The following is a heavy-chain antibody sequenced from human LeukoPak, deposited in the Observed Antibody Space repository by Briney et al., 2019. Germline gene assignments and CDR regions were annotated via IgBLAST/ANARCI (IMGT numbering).Heavy chain of an antibody. CDR2: MNPNSGNT. CDR3: ARGGSALHLTYYDFWSGYYSASRDVPHEDWFDP. Sequence: ASVKVSCKASGYTFTSYDINWVRQAPGQGLEWMGWMNPNSGNTGYAQKFQGRVTMTRNTSISTAYMELSSLRSEDTAVYYCARGGSALHLTYYDFWSGYYSASRDVPHEDWFDPWGQGTLVTVSS. D-gene: IGHD3-3*01. J-gene: IGHJ5*02. CDR1: GYTFTSYD. V-gene: IGHV1-8*01.